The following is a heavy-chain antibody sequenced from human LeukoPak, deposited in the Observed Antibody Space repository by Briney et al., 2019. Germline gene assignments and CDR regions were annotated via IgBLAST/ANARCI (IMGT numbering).Heavy chain of an antibody. J-gene: IGHJ4*02. V-gene: IGHV3-23*01. CDR3: ARRDAANSKGLDF. CDR1: GFPFSHSA. Sequence: PGGSLRLSCAASGFPFSHSAMSWVRQAPGKGLEWVSAIGGRGDTTYYADSVKGRFTISRDNAKDTLYLQMNSLRADDTAVYYCARRDAANSKGLDFWGQGTLVTVSS. D-gene: IGHD4/OR15-4a*01. CDR2: IGGRGDTT.